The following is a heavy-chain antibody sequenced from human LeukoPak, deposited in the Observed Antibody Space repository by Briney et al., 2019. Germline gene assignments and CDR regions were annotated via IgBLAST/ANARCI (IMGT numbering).Heavy chain of an antibody. D-gene: IGHD4-4*01. J-gene: IGHJ4*02. Sequence: GGSLRLSCAASGFTFSNYWMSWVGQAPGKGLEWLANIKQDGSEKYYVVSVKGRLTISRDNAKNSLYLQMKSLRDEDTALYYCARVEGKVTTSRGSFWGQGTLVTVSS. CDR2: IKQDGSEK. V-gene: IGHV3-7*01. CDR3: ARVEGKVTTSRGSF. CDR1: GFTFSNYW.